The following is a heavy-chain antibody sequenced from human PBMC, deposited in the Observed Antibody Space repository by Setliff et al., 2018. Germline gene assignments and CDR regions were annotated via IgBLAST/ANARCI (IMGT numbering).Heavy chain of an antibody. CDR3: ARDRTAMVTHYGMDV. CDR1: GFTFSSYS. Sequence: PGGSLRLSCAASGFTFSSYSMNWVRQAPGKGLEWVANIKQDGSETYYVDSVKGRFTISRDNAKNSLYLQMNSLRAEDTAVYYCARDRTAMVTHYGMDVWGQGTTVTVSS. D-gene: IGHD5-18*01. V-gene: IGHV3-7*01. J-gene: IGHJ6*02. CDR2: IKQDGSET.